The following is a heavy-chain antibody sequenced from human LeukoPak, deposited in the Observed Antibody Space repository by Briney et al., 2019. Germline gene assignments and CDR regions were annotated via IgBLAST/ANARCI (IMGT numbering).Heavy chain of an antibody. D-gene: IGHD2-15*01. J-gene: IGHJ4*02. Sequence: ASVKVSCKASGYTFTSYYMHWVRQAPGQGLEWMGIINPSGGSTSYAQKFQGRVTITRDMSTSTVYMELSSLRSEDTAVYYCARDPGYCSGGSCYGFGDYWGQGTLVTVSS. CDR2: INPSGGST. CDR3: ARDPGYCSGGSCYGFGDY. V-gene: IGHV1-46*01. CDR1: GYTFTSYY.